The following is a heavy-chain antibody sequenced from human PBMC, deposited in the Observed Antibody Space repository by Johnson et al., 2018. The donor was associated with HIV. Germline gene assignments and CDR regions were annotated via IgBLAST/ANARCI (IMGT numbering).Heavy chain of an antibody. CDR3: AKERAYIRSFDI. V-gene: IGHV3-20*04. D-gene: IGHD1-14*01. Sequence: EVQLVESGGGIVRPGGSLRLSCVASGFTFDDYGMSWVRQGPGKGLEWVTGINWSGDSTEYADSVKGRFTISRDNSKNTLHLQINSLRAEDTAMYYCAKERAYIRSFDIWGQGTVVTVSS. CDR2: INWSGDST. J-gene: IGHJ3*02. CDR1: GFTFDDYG.